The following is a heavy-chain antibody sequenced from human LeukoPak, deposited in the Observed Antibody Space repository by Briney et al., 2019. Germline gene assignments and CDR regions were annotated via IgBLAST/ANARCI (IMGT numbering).Heavy chain of an antibody. CDR1: GYTFTNYY. J-gene: IGHJ5*02. CDR2: INPSGGST. CDR3: AREHSGHDS. Sequence: ASVKVSCKASGYTFTNYYMHWVRHAPGQGLEWMGIINPSGGSTNYAQKFQGRVTMTRDTSTSTVYMELSSLRSEDTAVYYCAREHSGHDSWGQGTLLTVSS. D-gene: IGHD5-12*01. V-gene: IGHV1-46*01.